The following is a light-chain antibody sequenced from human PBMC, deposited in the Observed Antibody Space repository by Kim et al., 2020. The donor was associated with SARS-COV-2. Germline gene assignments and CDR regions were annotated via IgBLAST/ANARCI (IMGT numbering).Light chain of an antibody. CDR3: AAWDDSLNGRGV. Sequence: QGVTISCSGSSSNIGTNTVKWYQQFPGTAPKLLIYSNSERPSGVPDRFSGSKSGTSASLAISGLQSEDEAVYYCAAWDDSLNGRGVFGGGTKLTVL. J-gene: IGLJ2*01. V-gene: IGLV1-44*01. CDR2: SNS. CDR1: SSNIGTNT.